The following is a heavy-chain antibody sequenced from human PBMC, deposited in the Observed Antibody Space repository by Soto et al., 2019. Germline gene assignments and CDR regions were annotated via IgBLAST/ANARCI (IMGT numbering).Heavy chain of an antibody. V-gene: IGHV1-69*02. CDR3: ASSYGSGYRAFDY. Sequence: QVQLVQSGAEVKRPGSSVKVSCKASGDTFNFYSINWVRQAPGLGLEWMGRVNPIVSMSNYAQKFQGRVTMTADKSTSTAYMELSSLRSEDTAIYYCASSYGSGYRAFDYWVQGARVTVSS. D-gene: IGHD3-10*01. CDR2: VNPIVSMS. J-gene: IGHJ4*02. CDR1: GDTFNFYS.